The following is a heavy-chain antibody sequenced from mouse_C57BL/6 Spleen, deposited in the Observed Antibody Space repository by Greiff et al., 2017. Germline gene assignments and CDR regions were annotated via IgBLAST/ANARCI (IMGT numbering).Heavy chain of an antibody. CDR3: ARSTSYYPWAMDY. CDR2: IHPNSGST. V-gene: IGHV1-64*01. CDR1: GYTFTSYW. Sequence: QVQLQQPGAELVKPGASVKLSCKASGYTFTSYWMHWVKQRPGQGLEWIGMIHPNSGSTNYNEKFKSKATLTVDTSSSTAYMQLISLTSEDSAVYYCARSTSYYPWAMDYWGQGTSVTGSS. J-gene: IGHJ4*01. D-gene: IGHD2-12*01.